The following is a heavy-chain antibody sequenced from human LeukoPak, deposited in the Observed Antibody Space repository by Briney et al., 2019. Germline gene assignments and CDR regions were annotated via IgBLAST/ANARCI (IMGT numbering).Heavy chain of an antibody. CDR2: IYYSGST. CDR1: GGSISSYY. Sequence: IPSETLSLTRTVSGGSISSYYWSWIRQPPGKGLEWIGYIYYSGSTNYNPSLKSRVTISVDTSKNQFSLKLSSVTAADTAVYYCARATVTTWGYNWFDPWGQGTLVTVSS. V-gene: IGHV4-59*01. D-gene: IGHD4-17*01. J-gene: IGHJ5*02. CDR3: ARATVTTWGYNWFDP.